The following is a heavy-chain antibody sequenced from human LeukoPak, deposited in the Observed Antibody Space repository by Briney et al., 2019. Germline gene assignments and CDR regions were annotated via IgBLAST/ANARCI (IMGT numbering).Heavy chain of an antibody. D-gene: IGHD4-23*01. J-gene: IGHJ4*02. CDR3: AYSYDGKVVPFDC. V-gene: IGHV4-4*09. Sequence: PSETLSLTCTVSDGSISNSYWNWVRQPPGKELELLGYIHSSGRTNYNPSLKSRITLLIDTSENQFSLRLTSVTAADTAVYYCAYSYDGKVVPFDCWGQGSLVTVSS. CDR2: IHSSGRT. CDR1: DGSISNSY.